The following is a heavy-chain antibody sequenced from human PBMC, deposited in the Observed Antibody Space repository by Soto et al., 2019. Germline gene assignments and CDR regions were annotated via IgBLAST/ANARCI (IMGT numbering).Heavy chain of an antibody. CDR2: ISEGGGTI. CDR1: GSTFRSYE. CDR3: ARNKGDYEVY. V-gene: IGHV3-48*03. J-gene: IGHJ4*02. Sequence: GGSLRLSCVASGSTFRSYEMNWVRQAPGKGLEWVSYISEGGGTIHYADSVKGRFTISRDNAKNSLYLQMNSLRAEDTATYYCARNKGDYEVYWGQGTLVTASS. D-gene: IGHD4-17*01.